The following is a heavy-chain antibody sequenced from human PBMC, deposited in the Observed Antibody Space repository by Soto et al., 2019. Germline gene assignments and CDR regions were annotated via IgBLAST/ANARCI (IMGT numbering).Heavy chain of an antibody. CDR3: ARYRAREVTLDY. Sequence: QVQLQESGPGLVKPSETLSLTCAISGGSMNSGNWWSWVRQPPWKGLEWIGEIYHTGSTNYNPSLTRRGTISVDKSKKQFSLKMKSVTAADTAVYYCARYRAREVTLDYWGQGTRVTVSS. J-gene: IGHJ4*02. CDR1: GGSMNSGNW. V-gene: IGHV4-4*02. D-gene: IGHD3-10*01. CDR2: IYHTGST.